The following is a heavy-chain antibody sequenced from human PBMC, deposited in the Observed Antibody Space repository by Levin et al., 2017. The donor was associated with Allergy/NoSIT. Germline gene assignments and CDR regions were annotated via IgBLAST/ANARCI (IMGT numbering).Heavy chain of an antibody. Sequence: PGGSLRLSCATSGFTFSRHWMYWVRQAPGEGLEWVATADGDGGAIYYVDSVKGRFTISRDNAKNPLYLQMDSLRAGDTAVYYCRRGPGGMRDQGTLVTVS. V-gene: IGHV3-7*01. CDR1: GFTFSRHW. CDR3: RRGPGGM. D-gene: IGHD6-25*01. CDR2: ADGDGGAI. J-gene: IGHJ4*02.